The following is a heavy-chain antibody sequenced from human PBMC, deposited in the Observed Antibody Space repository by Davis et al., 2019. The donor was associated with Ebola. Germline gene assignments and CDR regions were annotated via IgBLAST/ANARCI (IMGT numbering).Heavy chain of an antibody. CDR3: ARDTDYYASGSLGY. CDR2: IWYDGSNK. J-gene: IGHJ4*02. D-gene: IGHD3-10*01. CDR1: GFTFRGYG. V-gene: IGHV3-33*01. Sequence: GESLKISCEASGFTFRGYGLHWVRQAPGKGLEWVALIWYDGSNKYYADSVKGRFTISRDNSKNTMYLQMNSLRVEDTAVYYCARDTDYYASGSLGYWGQGTLVTVSS.